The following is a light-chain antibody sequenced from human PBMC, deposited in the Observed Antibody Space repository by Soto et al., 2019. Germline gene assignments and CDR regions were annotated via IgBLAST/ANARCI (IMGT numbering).Light chain of an antibody. V-gene: IGKV1-39*01. CDR1: QSIYIY. CDR3: QQSHSGIT. CDR2: AAS. J-gene: IGKJ5*01. Sequence: DIQMTQSPSSLSASIGDRVTITCRASQSIYIYLNWYQQKAGKAPKLLIYAASSLQRGVPSTFSGGGSGTDFTLTISSLQPEDFATYYCQQSHSGITFSQGTRLEIK.